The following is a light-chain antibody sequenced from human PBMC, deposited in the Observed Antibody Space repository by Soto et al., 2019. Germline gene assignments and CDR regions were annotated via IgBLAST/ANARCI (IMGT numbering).Light chain of an antibody. CDR2: DVT. CDR1: SSDVGGYNY. V-gene: IGLV2-14*03. CDR3: SSFTSSSTLYV. J-gene: IGLJ1*01. Sequence: QSVLTQPASVSGSPGQSITISCTGTSSDVGGYNYVSWYQQHPGKAPKLMIYDVTNRLSGVSNRFSGSKSGNTASLTISGLQAGDEADYYCSSFTSSSTLYVFGTGTKVTVL.